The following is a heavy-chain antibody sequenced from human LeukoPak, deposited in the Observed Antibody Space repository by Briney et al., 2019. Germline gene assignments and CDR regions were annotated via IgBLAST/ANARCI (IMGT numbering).Heavy chain of an antibody. V-gene: IGHV4-59*11. CDR2: ISHIGRT. D-gene: IGHD4-17*01. J-gene: IGHJ3*02. CDR3: ARDLVTVTKGFDI. Sequence: PSETLSLTCAVSGDSFSSHSWTWIRQTPGTGLEWIGYISHIGRTNYNPSLKSRVTISIDTSKNQFSLKLRSVTAADTAVYYCARDLVTVTKGFDIWGQGTMVSVSS. CDR1: GDSFSSHS.